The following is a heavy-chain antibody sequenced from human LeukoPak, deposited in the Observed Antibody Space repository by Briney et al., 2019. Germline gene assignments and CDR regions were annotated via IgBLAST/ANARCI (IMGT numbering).Heavy chain of an antibody. J-gene: IGHJ4*02. V-gene: IGHV4-59*01. CDR1: GGSISSYY. CDR3: ARLIYSGTYYSFDY. CDR2: IYYSGST. D-gene: IGHD1-26*01. Sequence: SETLSLTCTVSGGSISSYYWSWIRQPPGKGLEWIGYIYYSGSTNYNPSLKSRVTMSVDPSKNQFSLKLSPVTAADTAVYYCARLIYSGTYYSFDYWGQGTLVTVSS.